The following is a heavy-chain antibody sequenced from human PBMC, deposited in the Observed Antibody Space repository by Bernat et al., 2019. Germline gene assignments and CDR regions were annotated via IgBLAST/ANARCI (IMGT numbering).Heavy chain of an antibody. CDR1: GGSFSGYY. CDR3: ARRDYYGSGSYYEN. D-gene: IGHD3-10*01. CDR2: INHSGST. V-gene: IGHV4-34*01. J-gene: IGHJ4*02. Sequence: QVQLQQWGAGLLKPSETLSLTCAVYGGSFSGYYWSWIRQPPGKGLEWIGEINHSGSTNYNPSLKSRVTISVDTSKNQFSLKLSSVTAADTALYYCARRDYYGSGSYYENWGQGTLVTVSS.